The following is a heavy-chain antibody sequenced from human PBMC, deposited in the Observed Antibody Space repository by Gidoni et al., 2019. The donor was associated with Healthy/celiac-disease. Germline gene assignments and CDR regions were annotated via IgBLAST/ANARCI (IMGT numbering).Heavy chain of an antibody. Sequence: EVQLVESGGGLVQPGGSLRLSCASAGFTFISYDMHGVRQATGKGVEWVSAMGTAGDPYYPGSVKGRFTISRENAKNSLYLQMNSLRAGDTAVYYCARANYCSSTSCSTRGFDLWGRGTLVTVSS. CDR3: ARANYCSSTSCSTRGFDL. D-gene: IGHD2-2*01. V-gene: IGHV3-13*05. CDR2: MGTAGDP. J-gene: IGHJ2*01. CDR1: GFTFISYD.